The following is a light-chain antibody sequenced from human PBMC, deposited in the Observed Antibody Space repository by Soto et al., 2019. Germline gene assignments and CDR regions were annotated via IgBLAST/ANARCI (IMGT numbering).Light chain of an antibody. CDR1: SSDVGGYNY. J-gene: IGLJ2*01. V-gene: IGLV2-14*03. CDR3: CSYTTSSTVL. Sequence: QSVLSQPASVSGSPGQSITISCTGTSSDVGGYNYVSWYQQHPGKAPKLMIYDVSNRPSGVSNRFSGSKSGNTASLTISGLQAEGEADYYCCSYTTSSTVLFGGGTKLTVL. CDR2: DVS.